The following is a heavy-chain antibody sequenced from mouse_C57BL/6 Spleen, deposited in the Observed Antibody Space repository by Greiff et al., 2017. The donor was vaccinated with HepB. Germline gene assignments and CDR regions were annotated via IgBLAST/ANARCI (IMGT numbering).Heavy chain of an antibody. Sequence: EVQLVESGAELVRPGASVKLSCTASGFNIKDDYMHWVKQRPEQGLEWIGWIDPENGDTEYASKFQGKATITADTSSNTAYLQLSSLTSEDTAVYYCTLDSSGTRFAYWGQGTLVTVSA. CDR2: IDPENGDT. V-gene: IGHV14-4*01. D-gene: IGHD3-2*02. CDR1: GFNIKDDY. J-gene: IGHJ3*01. CDR3: TLDSSGTRFAY.